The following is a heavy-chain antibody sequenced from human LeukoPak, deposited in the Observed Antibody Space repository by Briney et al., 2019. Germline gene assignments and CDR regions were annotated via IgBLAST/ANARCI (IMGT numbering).Heavy chain of an antibody. CDR1: GYTFTTYK. Sequence: GASVKVSCKASGYTFTTYKINWGRQATGHQLECMGWMNPKSGNTGYAKKFQGRVTITRNTSISTTYMELSSLRSEDTAVYYCARADGSSSISYYHMDVWGKVTTVIVSS. CDR2: MNPKSGNT. CDR3: ARADGSSSISYYHMDV. D-gene: IGHD6-6*01. V-gene: IGHV1-8*03. J-gene: IGHJ6*03.